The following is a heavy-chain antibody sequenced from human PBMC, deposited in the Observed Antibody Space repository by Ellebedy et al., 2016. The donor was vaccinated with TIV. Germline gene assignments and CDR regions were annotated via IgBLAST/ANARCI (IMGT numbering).Heavy chain of an antibody. D-gene: IGHD2/OR15-2a*01. J-gene: IGHJ4*02. CDR1: GDSIISSKYY. V-gene: IGHV3-23*01. Sequence: GESLKISCSVSGDSIISSKYYWGWIRQAPGKGLEWVSTIGPSGSSTYYADSVKGRFIISRDNSKNTLSLQMNSLRAEDTAVYFCANTAVRSTYKDYWGQGTLITVSS. CDR3: ANTAVRSTYKDY. CDR2: IGPSGSST.